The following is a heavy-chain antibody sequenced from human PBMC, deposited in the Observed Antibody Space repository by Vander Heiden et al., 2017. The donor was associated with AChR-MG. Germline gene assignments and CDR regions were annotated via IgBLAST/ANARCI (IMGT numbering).Heavy chain of an antibody. CDR3: ARGNPDYDFWSGYSNYGMDV. D-gene: IGHD3-3*01. CDR2: MNTNSGNT. J-gene: IGHJ6*02. CDR1: GYTFPGYD. V-gene: IGHV1-8*01. Sequence: QVQLVQSGAEVKKPGASVKVSCKASGYTFPGYDINWVRQAHGQGLEWMGWMNTNSGNTGYAQKFQGRVTMTRNTSISTAYMELSSLRSEDTAVYYCARGNPDYDFWSGYSNYGMDVWGQGTTVTVSS.